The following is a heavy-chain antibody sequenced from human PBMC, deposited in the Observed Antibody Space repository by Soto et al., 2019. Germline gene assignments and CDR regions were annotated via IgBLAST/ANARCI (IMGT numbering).Heavy chain of an antibody. J-gene: IGHJ4*02. CDR1: GGSMSSYF. V-gene: IGHV4-59*12. D-gene: IGHD6-13*01. CDR2: ISDSGST. CDR3: ARGGSSSWYGFYFFDN. Sequence: SETLSLTCTVSGGSMSSYFWSRIRQPPGRGLEWIGYISDSGSTNYKTSLKSRVTISVDTSKNQFSLKVTSVTAADTAVYYCARGGSSSWYGFYFFDNWGPGTLVTVS.